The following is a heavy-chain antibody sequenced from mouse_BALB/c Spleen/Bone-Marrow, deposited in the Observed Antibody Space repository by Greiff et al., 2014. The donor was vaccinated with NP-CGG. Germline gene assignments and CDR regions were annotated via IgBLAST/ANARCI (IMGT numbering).Heavy chain of an antibody. CDR2: ISDGGSYT. CDR3: ARSGEKYGAMDY. Sequence: VQLVESGGGLVKPGGSLKLSCTASGFIFSDYYMYWVRQTPEKRLEWVAAISDGGSYTYYPDSVKGRFTISRDNAKNNLYLQMSSLKSEDTAMYYCARSGEKYGAMDYWGQGTSVTVSS. V-gene: IGHV5-4*02. CDR1: GFIFSDYY. D-gene: IGHD1-1*02. J-gene: IGHJ4*01.